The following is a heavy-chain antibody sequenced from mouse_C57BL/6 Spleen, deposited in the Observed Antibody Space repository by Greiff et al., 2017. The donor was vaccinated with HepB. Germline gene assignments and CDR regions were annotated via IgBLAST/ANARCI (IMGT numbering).Heavy chain of an antibody. J-gene: IGHJ2*01. CDR3: ARSTTVVRSDYFDY. V-gene: IGHV14-2*01. CDR1: GFNIKDYY. Sequence: VQLQQSGAELVRPGASVTLSCTASGFNIKDYYMHWVKQRTEQGLEWIGRIDPEDGETKYAPKFQGKATITADTSSNTAYLQLSSLTSEDTAVYYCARSTTVVRSDYFDYWGQGTTLTVSS. CDR2: IDPEDGET. D-gene: IGHD1-1*01.